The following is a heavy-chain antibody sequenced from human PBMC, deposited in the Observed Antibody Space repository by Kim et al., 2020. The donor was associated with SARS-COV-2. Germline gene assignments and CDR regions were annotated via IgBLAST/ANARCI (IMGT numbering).Heavy chain of an antibody. Sequence: SVKVSCKASGGTFSSYAISWVRQAPGQGLEWMGGIIPIFGTANYAQKFQGRVTITADESTSTAYMELSSLRSEDTAVYYCARGDSSSWYENYYYYGMDVWGQGTTVTVSS. CDR1: GGTFSSYA. D-gene: IGHD6-13*01. V-gene: IGHV1-69*13. J-gene: IGHJ6*02. CDR2: IIPIFGTA. CDR3: ARGDSSSWYENYYYYGMDV.